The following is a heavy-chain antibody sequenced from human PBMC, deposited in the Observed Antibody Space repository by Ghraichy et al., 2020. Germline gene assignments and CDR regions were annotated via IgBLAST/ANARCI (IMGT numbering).Heavy chain of an antibody. CDR3: ARAVPYSSPGIYGMDV. CDR2: IIPIFGTA. Sequence: SVKVSCKASGGTFSSYAISWVRQAPGQGLEWMGGIIPIFGTANYAQKFQGRVTITADESTSTAYMELSSLRSEDTAVYYCARAVPYSSPGIYGMDVWGQGTTVTVSS. J-gene: IGHJ6*02. CDR1: GGTFSSYA. V-gene: IGHV1-69*13. D-gene: IGHD6-13*01.